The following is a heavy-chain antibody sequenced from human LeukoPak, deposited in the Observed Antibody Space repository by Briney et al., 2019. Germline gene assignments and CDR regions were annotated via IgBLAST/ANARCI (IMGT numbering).Heavy chain of an antibody. Sequence: SETLSLTCTVSGGSISSGDYYWSWIRQPPGKGLEWIGYIYYSGSTYYNSSLKSRVTISVDTSKNQFSLKLSSVTAADTAVYYCARGRSDFWSGYFNWFDPWGQGTLVTVSS. CDR2: IYYSGST. CDR1: GGSISSGDYY. J-gene: IGHJ5*02. CDR3: ARGRSDFWSGYFNWFDP. D-gene: IGHD3-3*01. V-gene: IGHV4-30-4*01.